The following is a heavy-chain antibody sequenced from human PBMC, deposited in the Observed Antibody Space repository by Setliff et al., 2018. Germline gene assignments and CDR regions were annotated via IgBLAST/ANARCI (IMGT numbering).Heavy chain of an antibody. J-gene: IGHJ4*02. CDR2: ISTSGSTI. CDR1: GFTFNIYE. D-gene: IGHD6-6*01. CDR3: ARNRLVDY. Sequence: LRLSCAASGFTFNIYEMNWVRQAPGKGLEWVSYISTSGSTIYYADSVKGRFTISRDNAKNSLYLQMNSLRAEDTAVYYCARNRLVDYWGQGTLVTVSS. V-gene: IGHV3-48*03.